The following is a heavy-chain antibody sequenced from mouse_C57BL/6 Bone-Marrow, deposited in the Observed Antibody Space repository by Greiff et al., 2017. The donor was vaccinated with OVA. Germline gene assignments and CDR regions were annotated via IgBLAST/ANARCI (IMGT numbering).Heavy chain of an antibody. Sequence: EVQLQQSGPELVKPGASVKISCKASGYTFTDYYMNWVKQSHGKSLELIGDINPNNGGTSYNQKFKGKATLTVDKSSSTAYMELRSLTSEDSAVYYCARDWDGGYFDYWGQGTTLTVSS. CDR2: INPNNGGT. D-gene: IGHD4-1*01. J-gene: IGHJ2*01. V-gene: IGHV1-26*01. CDR3: ARDWDGGYFDY. CDR1: GYTFTDYY.